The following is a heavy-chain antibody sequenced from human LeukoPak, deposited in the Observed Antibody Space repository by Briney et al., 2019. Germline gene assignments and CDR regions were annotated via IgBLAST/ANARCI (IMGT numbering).Heavy chain of an antibody. J-gene: IGHJ4*02. CDR2: IIPIFGTA. Sequence: SVKVSCKAYGGTFSSYAISWVRQAPGQGLEWMGGIIPIFGTANYAQKFQGRVTITADKSTSTAYMELSSLRSEDTAVYYCARDQAYSYGYENWGQGTLVTVSS. D-gene: IGHD5-18*01. V-gene: IGHV1-69*06. CDR3: ARDQAYSYGYEN. CDR1: GGTFSSYA.